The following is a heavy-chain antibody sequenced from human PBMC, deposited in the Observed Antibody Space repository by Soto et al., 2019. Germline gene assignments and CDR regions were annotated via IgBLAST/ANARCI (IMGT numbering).Heavy chain of an antibody. J-gene: IGHJ5*02. CDR3: TRDERGSSYNSFNP. CDR2: ISSGSAYI. Sequence: EVQLMESGGGLVKPGGSLRLSCTFTFNSYSLNWVRQAPVKGLEWFSSISSGSAYIKYADSVKGRFTISRDSASNLLYVPLRSMRVRDTAVYYWTRDERGSSYNSFNPWGQPDLGTGSS. D-gene: IGHD1-26*01. V-gene: IGHV3-21*06. CDR1: TFNSYS.